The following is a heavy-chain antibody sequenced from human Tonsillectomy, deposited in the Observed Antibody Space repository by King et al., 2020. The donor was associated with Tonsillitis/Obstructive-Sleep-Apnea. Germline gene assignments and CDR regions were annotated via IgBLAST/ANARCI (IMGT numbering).Heavy chain of an antibody. V-gene: IGHV4-34*01. CDR3: ARGGGDCSSTSCPFDY. Sequence: VQLQQWGAGLLKPSETLSLTCAVYGGSFSGYYWSWIRQPPGKGLEWIGEINHSGSTNYNPSLKSRVTISVDTSKNQFSLKLSSVPAADTAVYYCARGGGDCSSTSCPFDYWGQGTLAT. CDR2: INHSGST. D-gene: IGHD2-2*01. J-gene: IGHJ4*02. CDR1: GGSFSGYY.